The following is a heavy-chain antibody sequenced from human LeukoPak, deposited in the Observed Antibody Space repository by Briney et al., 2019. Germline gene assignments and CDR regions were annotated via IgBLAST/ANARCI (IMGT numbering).Heavy chain of an antibody. CDR2: TSGDGGST. CDR1: GFTFDEYA. CDR3: AKDTFDEDSSGWRIDY. J-gene: IGHJ4*02. Sequence: PGGSLRLSCAASGFTFDEYAMRWVRQAPGKGLEWVSLTSGDGGSTFYADSVKGRFTISRDNSKNSLYLQVNSLRAEDTALYFCAKDTFDEDSSGWRIDYWGQGTLVTV. V-gene: IGHV3-43*02. D-gene: IGHD6-19*01.